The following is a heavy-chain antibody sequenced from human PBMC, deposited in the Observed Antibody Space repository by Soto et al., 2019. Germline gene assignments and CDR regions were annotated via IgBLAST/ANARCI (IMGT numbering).Heavy chain of an antibody. CDR2: ISGSGGSR. Sequence: EVQLLESGGGLVQPGGSLRLSCAASGFTFSSYAMSWVRQAPGKGLEWVSAISGSGGSRYYADSVKGRFTISRDKSKYTLYLQINSMRAEDTVVYYCAKDRESLFVVVPLDAFDIGGQGTMVTVSS. J-gene: IGHJ3*02. CDR3: AKDRESLFVVVPLDAFDI. CDR1: GFTFSSYA. D-gene: IGHD2-2*01. V-gene: IGHV3-23*01.